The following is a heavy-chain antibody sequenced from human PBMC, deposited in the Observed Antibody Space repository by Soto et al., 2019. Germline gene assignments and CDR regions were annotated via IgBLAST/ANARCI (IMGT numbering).Heavy chain of an antibody. CDR1: GYSFTSYW. CDR3: ARKSLRRLDAVDI. J-gene: IGHJ3*02. CDR2: IYPGDSDT. Sequence: GESLKISCKGSGYSFTSYWIGWVRQMPGKGLEWMGIIYPGDSDTRYSPSFQGQVTISADKSISTAYLQWSSLKASDTAMYYCARKSLRRLDAVDIWGQGTMVTVSS. V-gene: IGHV5-51*01.